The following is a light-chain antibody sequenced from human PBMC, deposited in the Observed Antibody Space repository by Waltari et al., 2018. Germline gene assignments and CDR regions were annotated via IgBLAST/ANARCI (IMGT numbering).Light chain of an antibody. CDR1: QSVSSF. Sequence: DIVLTQSPANVSLSPGESATLSCRTSQSVSSFVAWYPQKPGQPPRLLIADASNRASGISDRITASGSGLDFTLTISSLEPEDVGVYYCQQRDNWPWTFGQGTKVEIK. CDR2: DAS. CDR3: QQRDNWPWT. J-gene: IGKJ1*01. V-gene: IGKV3-11*01.